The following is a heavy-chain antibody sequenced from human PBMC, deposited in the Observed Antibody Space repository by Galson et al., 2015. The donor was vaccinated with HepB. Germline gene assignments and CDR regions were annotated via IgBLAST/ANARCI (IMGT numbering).Heavy chain of an antibody. J-gene: IGHJ4*02. CDR1: GYTFTSYA. V-gene: IGHV1-3*01. CDR3: ARDLLGRGYYDSSGYGDLAY. Sequence: SVKVSCKASGYTFTSYAMHWVRQAPGQRLEWMGWINAGNGNTKYSQKFQGRVTITRDTSASTAYMELSSLRSEDTAVYYCARDLLGRGYYDSSGYGDLAYWGQGTLVTVSS. CDR2: INAGNGNT. D-gene: IGHD3-22*01.